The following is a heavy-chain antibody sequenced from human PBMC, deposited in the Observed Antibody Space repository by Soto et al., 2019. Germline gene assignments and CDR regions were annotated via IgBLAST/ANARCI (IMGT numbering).Heavy chain of an antibody. V-gene: IGHV3-13*05. CDR3: ARAFLGRLPRRADYYYAMDV. CDR2: LGAADDP. Sequence: EVQLVESGGGSVQPGESLRLSCAASGFSFRDYDMHWVRQRTGKGLEWGSGLGAADDPYYIASVKGRFSVSRDNALNSLYLQMNILIVDDTPVYFCARAFLGRLPRRADYYYAMDVWGRGTTVTVSS. D-gene: IGHD6-25*01. J-gene: IGHJ6*02. CDR1: GFSFRDYD.